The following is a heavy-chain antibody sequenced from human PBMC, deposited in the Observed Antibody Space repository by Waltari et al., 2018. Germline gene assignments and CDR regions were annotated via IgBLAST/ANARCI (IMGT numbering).Heavy chain of an antibody. CDR2: IFNPDAT. CDR1: GASMTSGNFF. CDR3: ARGSGSGTYYNDYFVS. V-gene: IGHV4-61*02. J-gene: IGHJ4*02. Sequence: QVQLQESGPRLVKPSQTLSLTCTVSGASMTSGNFFWNWIRQPAGKGLEWIGRIFNPDATNYNPSLDSRVTISLDTSKNLFSLEMTSVTDADTAVYYCARGSGSGTYYNDYFVSWGQGALVTVSS. D-gene: IGHD3-10*01.